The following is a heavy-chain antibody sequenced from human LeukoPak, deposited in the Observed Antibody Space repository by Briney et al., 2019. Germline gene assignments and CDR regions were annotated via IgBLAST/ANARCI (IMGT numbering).Heavy chain of an antibody. D-gene: IGHD3-22*01. CDR2: INPSGGST. J-gene: IGHJ3*02. V-gene: IGHV1-46*01. CDR3: ARINYYDSSGYAFDI. CDR1: GGTFSSYA. Sequence: ASVKVSCKASGGTFSSYAINWVRQVTGQGLEWMGIINPSGGSTSYAQKFQGRVTMTRDTSTSTVYMELSSLRSEDTAVYYCARINYYDSSGYAFDIWGQGTMVTVSS.